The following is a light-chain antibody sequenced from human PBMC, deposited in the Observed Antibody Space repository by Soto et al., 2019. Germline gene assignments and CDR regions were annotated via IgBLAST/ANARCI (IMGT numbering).Light chain of an antibody. CDR3: QQYGSSPIT. Sequence: EIVLTQSPGTLSLSPGERAALSFRSSQGVSSTYLAWYQQKPDQAPRLLIYGASNRATGIPDRISGSGSGTDFTLTISRLEPEDFAVYYCQQYGSSPITFGQGTRLEIK. CDR1: QGVSSTY. CDR2: GAS. J-gene: IGKJ5*01. V-gene: IGKV3-20*01.